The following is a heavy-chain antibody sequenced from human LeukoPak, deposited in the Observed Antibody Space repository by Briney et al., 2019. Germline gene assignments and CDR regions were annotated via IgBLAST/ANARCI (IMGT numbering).Heavy chain of an antibody. CDR1: GFTFSTFW. CDR2: IYSSGST. Sequence: GGSLRLSCAASGFTFSTFWMHWVRQAPGKGLVWVSVIYSSGSTYYADSVKGRFTISRGNSKNTLYLQMNSLRPEDTAVYYCARDKLPAPWDGMDVWGQGTTVTVSS. D-gene: IGHD2-2*01. CDR3: ARDKLPAPWDGMDV. J-gene: IGHJ6*02. V-gene: IGHV3-53*01.